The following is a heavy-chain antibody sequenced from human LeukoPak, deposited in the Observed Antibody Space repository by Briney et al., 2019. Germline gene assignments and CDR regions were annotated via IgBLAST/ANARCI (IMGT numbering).Heavy chain of an antibody. Sequence: ASVKVSCKASGGTFSSYAISWVRQAPGQGLEWMGGIIPIFGTANYAQKSQGRVTITTDESTSTAYMELSSLRSEDTAVYYCAGGVVIGQHPNYYYYYYMDVWGKGTTVTVSS. CDR1: GGTFSSYA. CDR2: IIPIFGTA. J-gene: IGHJ6*03. CDR3: AGGVVIGQHPNYYYYYYMDV. D-gene: IGHD3-3*01. V-gene: IGHV1-69*05.